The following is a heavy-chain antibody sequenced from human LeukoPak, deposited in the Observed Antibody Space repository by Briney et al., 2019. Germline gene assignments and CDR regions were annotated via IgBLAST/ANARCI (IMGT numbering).Heavy chain of an antibody. V-gene: IGHV3-21*01. CDR3: ARADCSSSTCYLRRSWFDP. D-gene: IGHD2-2*01. Sequence: GGSLRLFCAASGFTLSNYDMNGVRQAPGKGLGWVSSISTSSRYIYYKDSVRGRFTISRDDAKNSLYLEMNSLRAEDTAVYYCARADCSSSTCYLRRSWFDPWGQGTLVTVSS. J-gene: IGHJ5*02. CDR1: GFTLSNYD. CDR2: ISTSSRYI.